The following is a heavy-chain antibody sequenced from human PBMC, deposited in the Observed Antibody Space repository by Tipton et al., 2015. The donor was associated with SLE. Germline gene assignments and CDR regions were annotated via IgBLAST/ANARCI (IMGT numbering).Heavy chain of an antibody. D-gene: IGHD1-26*01. Sequence: SLRLSCGASGFAVSNNFMTWARQAPGKGLEWVSVIFSADNIDYADSVKGRFTLSRDNAKNSLYLQMNSLRAEDTALYYCARDRGSGSQPDYWGQGTLVTVSS. J-gene: IGHJ4*02. V-gene: IGHV3-53*01. CDR3: ARDRGSGSQPDY. CDR1: GFAVSNNF. CDR2: IFSADNI.